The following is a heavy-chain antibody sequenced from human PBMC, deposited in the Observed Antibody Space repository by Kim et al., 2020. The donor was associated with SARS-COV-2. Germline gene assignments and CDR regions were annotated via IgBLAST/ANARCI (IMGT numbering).Heavy chain of an antibody. D-gene: IGHD2-15*01. CDR2: I. Sequence: ILYADSVEGRMTISRDNAKNSLYLQLISLRVEDTAVYYCARGQDLLLDYWGQGTLVTVSS. CDR3: ARGQDLLLDY. V-gene: IGHV3-21*01. J-gene: IGHJ4*02.